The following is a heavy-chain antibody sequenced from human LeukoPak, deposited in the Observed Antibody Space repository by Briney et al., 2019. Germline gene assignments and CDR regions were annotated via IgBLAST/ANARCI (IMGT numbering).Heavy chain of an antibody. D-gene: IGHD3-16*01. V-gene: IGHV3-53*04. CDR1: GFTVSSHD. CDR3: VRVGDGVAYTRGYLDY. Sequence: GGSLRLSRAASGFTVSSHDMSWVRQAPGKGLEWVSVIYMGGNTFYVDSVKGRFTISRHTSKNTLYLQMNSLRPEDTAVYYCVRVGDGVAYTRGYLDYWGQGTLVTVSS. J-gene: IGHJ4*02. CDR2: IYMGGNT.